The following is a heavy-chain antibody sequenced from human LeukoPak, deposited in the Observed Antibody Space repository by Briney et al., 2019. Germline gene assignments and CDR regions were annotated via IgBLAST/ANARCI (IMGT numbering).Heavy chain of an antibody. CDR1: GFTFSDYY. D-gene: IGHD2-15*01. V-gene: IGHV3-11*01. CDR3: ARDRLVVVVAATLDYYYGMDV. CDR2: ISSSGSTI. J-gene: IGHJ6*02. Sequence: GGSLRLSCAASGFTFSDYYMSWIRQAPGKGLEWVSYISSSGSTIYYADSVKGRFTISRDNAKNSLYLQMNSLRAEDTAVYYCARDRLVVVVAATLDYYYGMDVWGQGTTVTVSS.